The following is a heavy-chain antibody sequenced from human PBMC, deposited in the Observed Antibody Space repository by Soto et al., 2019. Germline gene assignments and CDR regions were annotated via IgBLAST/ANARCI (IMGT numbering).Heavy chain of an antibody. CDR2: VNGNGGST. V-gene: IGHV3-23*01. J-gene: IGHJ4*02. Sequence: PGGSLRLSCVASGFTFSAYDMNWVRQAPGKGLEWVSVVNGNGGSTYYADSVRGRFSISRDDSKNTAYLQMNSLRAEDTAVYYCRAYSYGQGVDYWGQGTLVTVSS. CDR1: GFTFSAYD. CDR3: RAYSYGQGVDY. D-gene: IGHD5-18*01.